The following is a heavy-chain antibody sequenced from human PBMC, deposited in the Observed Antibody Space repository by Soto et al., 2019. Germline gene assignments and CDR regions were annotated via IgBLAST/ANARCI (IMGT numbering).Heavy chain of an antibody. Sequence: SETLSLTCSVSGDSINSHYLTWIRQPPGKGLEWIGYVNYSGSTKYSPSLKSRVTMSVDTSKTQFSLRLSSVTAADTAVYYCVRAYYDFWSGSYYYYMDVWGKGTTVTVSS. CDR1: GDSINSHY. CDR2: VNYSGST. J-gene: IGHJ6*03. CDR3: VRAYYDFWSGSYYYYMDV. V-gene: IGHV4-59*08. D-gene: IGHD3-3*01.